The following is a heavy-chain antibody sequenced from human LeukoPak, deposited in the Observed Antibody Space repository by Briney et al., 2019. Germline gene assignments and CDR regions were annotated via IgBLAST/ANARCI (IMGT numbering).Heavy chain of an antibody. CDR2: ISGSGGST. Sequence: PGGSLRLSCAASGFTFSSYAMSWVRQAPGKGLEWVSAISGSGGSTYYADSVKGRFTISRDNSKNTLYLQMNSLRAEDTAVYYCARDGTVVVPAAMMYYYYMDVWGKGTTVTVSS. V-gene: IGHV3-23*01. CDR3: ARDGTVVVPAAMMYYYYMDV. J-gene: IGHJ6*03. CDR1: GFTFSSYA. D-gene: IGHD2-2*01.